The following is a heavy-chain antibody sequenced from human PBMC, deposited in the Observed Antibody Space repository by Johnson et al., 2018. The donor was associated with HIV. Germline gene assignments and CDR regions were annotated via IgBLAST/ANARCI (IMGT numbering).Heavy chain of an antibody. D-gene: IGHD6-13*01. CDR3: ARLGSSSWYGDDAFDI. CDR1: GFTVSSNY. Sequence: QVQLVESGGGLVRPGGSLRLSCAASGFTVSSNYMSWVRQAPGKGLAGVAVISYDGSNKYYVDSVKGRFTISRDNAKNSLYRQMNSLRAEDTAVYYCARLGSSSWYGDDAFDIWGQGTMVTVSS. CDR2: ISYDGSNK. J-gene: IGHJ3*02. V-gene: IGHV3-30*03.